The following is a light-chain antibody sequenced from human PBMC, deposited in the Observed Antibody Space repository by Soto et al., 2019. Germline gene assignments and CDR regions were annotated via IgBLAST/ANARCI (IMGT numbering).Light chain of an antibody. CDR2: DAS. Sequence: EIVLTQSPATLSLSPGERATLSCRASQSVSSYLAWYQQKPGQAPRLLIYDASNGATGIPARFSGSGSGTDFSLTISSLGPEDFAVYYCQQRSNWPPYTFGQGTKLEIK. CDR1: QSVSSY. V-gene: IGKV3-11*01. CDR3: QQRSNWPPYT. J-gene: IGKJ2*01.